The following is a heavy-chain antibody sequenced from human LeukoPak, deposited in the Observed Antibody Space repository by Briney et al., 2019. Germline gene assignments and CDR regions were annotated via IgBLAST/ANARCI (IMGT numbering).Heavy chain of an antibody. CDR1: GGSISSYY. V-gene: IGHV4-4*07. CDR2: IYTSGST. Sequence: SETLSLTCTVSGGSISSYYWSWIRQPAGKGLEWIGRIYTSGSTNYNPSLKSRVTISVDTSKNQFSLKLSSVTAADTAVYYCASSSPYCSSTSCYTVDYWGQGTLVTVSS. D-gene: IGHD2-2*02. J-gene: IGHJ4*02. CDR3: ASSSPYCSSTSCYTVDY.